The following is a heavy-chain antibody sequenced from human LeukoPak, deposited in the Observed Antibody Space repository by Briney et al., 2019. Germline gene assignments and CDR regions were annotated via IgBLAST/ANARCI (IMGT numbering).Heavy chain of an antibody. V-gene: IGHV3-30-3*01. Sequence: PGRSLRLSCAASGFTFSSYAMHWVRQAPGKGLEWVAVISYDGSNKYYADSVKGRFTISRDNSKNTPYLQMNSLRAEDTAVYYCASDVDTAMALAYWGQGTLVTVSS. CDR2: ISYDGSNK. CDR1: GFTFSSYA. D-gene: IGHD5-18*01. J-gene: IGHJ4*02. CDR3: ASDVDTAMALAY.